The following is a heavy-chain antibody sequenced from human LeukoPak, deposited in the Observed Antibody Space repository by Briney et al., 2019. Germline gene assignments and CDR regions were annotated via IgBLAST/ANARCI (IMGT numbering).Heavy chain of an antibody. V-gene: IGHV1-2*06. CDR3: ASSGRGILDVWWFDP. Sequence: KPGASVKVSCKASGYTFTGYYMHWVRQAPGQGLEWMGRINPNSGGTNYAQKFQGRVTMTRDTSISTTYMELSRLGSDDTAVYYCASSGRGILDVWWFDPWGQGTLVTVSS. J-gene: IGHJ5*02. CDR2: INPNSGGT. D-gene: IGHD3-16*01. CDR1: GYTFTGYY.